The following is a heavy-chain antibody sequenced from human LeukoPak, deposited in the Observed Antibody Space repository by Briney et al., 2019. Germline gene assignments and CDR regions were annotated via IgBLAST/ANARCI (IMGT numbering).Heavy chain of an antibody. Sequence: GGSLRLSCAASGFTVSSNYMSWVRQAPGKGLEWVSYISSSSSTIYYADSVKGRFTISRDNAKNSLYLQMNSLRAEDTAVYYCARAGEEYSGYDCDYWGQGTLVTVSS. J-gene: IGHJ4*02. CDR1: GFTVSSNY. CDR3: ARAGEEYSGYDCDY. V-gene: IGHV3-48*04. CDR2: ISSSSSTI. D-gene: IGHD5-12*01.